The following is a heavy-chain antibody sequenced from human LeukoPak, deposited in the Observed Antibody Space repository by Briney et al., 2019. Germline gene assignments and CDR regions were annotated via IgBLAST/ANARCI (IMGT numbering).Heavy chain of an antibody. D-gene: IGHD4-17*01. V-gene: IGHV5-51*01. Sequence: SLKISCETSGYNFLTFWIAWVRQMPGKGLEWMGVIYPGDSDTRYSPSFQGQVSISVDMSLNTAYLQWRSLRASDTAMYYCARLLDYDSTDYYMDVWGIGTLVIVS. J-gene: IGHJ6*03. CDR1: GYNFLTFW. CDR2: IYPGDSDT. CDR3: ARLLDYDSTDYYMDV.